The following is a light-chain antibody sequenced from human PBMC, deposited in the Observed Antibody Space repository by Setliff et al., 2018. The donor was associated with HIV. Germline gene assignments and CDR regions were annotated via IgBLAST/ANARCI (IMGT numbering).Light chain of an antibody. V-gene: IGLV2-23*02. Sequence: QSVLTQPASVSRSPGQSITLSCTGTSSDVGNYNLVSWYQLHPDRAPKLMIYEVNKRPSGVSNRFSGSRSGNTASLTISGLQAEDEADYYCCSYGSSDTFVFGTGTRSPS. J-gene: IGLJ1*01. CDR2: EVN. CDR1: SSDVGNYNL. CDR3: CSYGSSDTFV.